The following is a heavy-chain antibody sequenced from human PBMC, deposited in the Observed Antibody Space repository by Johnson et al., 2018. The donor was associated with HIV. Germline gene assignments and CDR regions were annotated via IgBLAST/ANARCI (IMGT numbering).Heavy chain of an antibody. J-gene: IGHJ3*01. Sequence: VQLVESGGGLVQPGGSLRLSCAASGFTLSTYWMSWVRQAPGKGLEWVANIMQDGSEKYCVDSVKGRFTISRDNAKNSLYLQMNSLRAEDTAVYYCARGGLLWFGHPADWGQGTMVTVSS. CDR1: GFTLSTYW. CDR2: IMQDGSEK. V-gene: IGHV3-7*01. D-gene: IGHD3-10*01. CDR3: ARGGLLWFGHPAD.